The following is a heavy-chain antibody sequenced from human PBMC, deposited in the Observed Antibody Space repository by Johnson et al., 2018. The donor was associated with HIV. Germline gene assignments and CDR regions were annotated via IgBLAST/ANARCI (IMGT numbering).Heavy chain of an antibody. J-gene: IGHJ3*02. CDR3: ARDQSEVDAFDI. CDR1: GLNVSGHY. Sequence: MLLVESGGGLAQPGGSLRLSCAASGLNVSGHYMSWVRQSPGKGLEWVSVIYSGDTTYYADSVKGRFTISRDNAKNSLYLQMNSLRAEDTAVYYCARDQSEVDAFDIWGQGTMVTVSS. V-gene: IGHV3-66*01. CDR2: IYSGDTT.